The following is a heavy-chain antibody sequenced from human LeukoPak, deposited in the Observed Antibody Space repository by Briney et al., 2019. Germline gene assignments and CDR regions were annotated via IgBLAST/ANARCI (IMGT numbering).Heavy chain of an antibody. D-gene: IGHD3-10*01. CDR3: ARDQGTMVQGRGVFPDWYFDL. V-gene: IGHV4-4*07. CDR2: IYTSGST. CDR1: GGSISSYY. Sequence: SETLSLTCTVSGGSISSYYWTWIRQPAGKGLEWIGHIYTSGSTNYNPSLKSRVTMSVDTSKNQVSLKLSSVTAADTAVYYCARDQGTMVQGRGVFPDWYFDLWGRGTLVTVSS. J-gene: IGHJ2*01.